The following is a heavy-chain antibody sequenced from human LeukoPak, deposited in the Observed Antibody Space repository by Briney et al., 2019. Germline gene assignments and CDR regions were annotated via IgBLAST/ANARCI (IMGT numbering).Heavy chain of an antibody. CDR3: ARSLSGLDSGDR. D-gene: IGHD5-12*01. V-gene: IGHV4-59*02. CDR2: FYSDGST. CDR1: GGSVSTDH. Sequence: SETLSLSCSVFGGSVSTDHWNWIRQPPGKGLEWIGTFYSDGSTSYNPSLKSRLTISVNTSRNQFSLKLTSVTSADTAVYYCARSLSGLDSGDRWGQGTLVTVSS. J-gene: IGHJ5*02.